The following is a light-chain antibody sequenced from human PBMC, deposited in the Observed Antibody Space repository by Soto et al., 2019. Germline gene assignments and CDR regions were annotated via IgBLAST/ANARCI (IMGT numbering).Light chain of an antibody. Sequence: DLVMTQSPLSLPVTPGEPASISCRSSQSLLHSNGYNYLDWYLQKPGQSPQLLIYLGSNRASEVPDRFSGSGSGTDFTLKISRVEAEDVGVYYCMQALQTPRTFGGGTKVEIK. CDR1: QSLLHSNGYNY. V-gene: IGKV2-28*01. J-gene: IGKJ4*01. CDR3: MQALQTPRT. CDR2: LGS.